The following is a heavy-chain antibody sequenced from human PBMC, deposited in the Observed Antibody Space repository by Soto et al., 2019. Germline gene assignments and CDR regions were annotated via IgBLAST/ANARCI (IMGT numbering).Heavy chain of an antibody. CDR3: ARFYPAYSSGPT. V-gene: IGHV1-8*01. D-gene: IGHD6-19*01. J-gene: IGHJ3*01. CDR1: GYTFTSYD. Sequence: GASVKVSCKASGYTFTSYDINWVRRATGQGLEWMGWMNPNSGNTGYAQKFQGRVTMARNTSISTAYMELSSLRSEDTAVYYCARFYPAYSSGPTWGQGTMVTVSS. CDR2: MNPNSGNT.